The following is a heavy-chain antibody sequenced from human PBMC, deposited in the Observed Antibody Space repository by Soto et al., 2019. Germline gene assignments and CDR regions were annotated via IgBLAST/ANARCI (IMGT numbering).Heavy chain of an antibody. CDR2: MNPNSGNT. D-gene: IGHD6-6*01. CDR1: GYTFTSYD. Sequence: ASVKVSCKASGYTFTSYDINWVRQATGQGLEWMGWMNPNSGNTGYAQKFQGRVTMTRNTSISTAYMELSSLRSEDTAVYYCARGRRIPSSSDAWGYYFDYWGQGTLVTVSS. V-gene: IGHV1-8*01. CDR3: ARGRRIPSSSDAWGYYFDY. J-gene: IGHJ4*02.